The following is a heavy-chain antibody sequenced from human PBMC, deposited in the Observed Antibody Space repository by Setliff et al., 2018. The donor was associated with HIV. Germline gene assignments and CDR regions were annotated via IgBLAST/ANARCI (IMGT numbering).Heavy chain of an antibody. CDR3: ARQPPLSVLQVWFDDY. Sequence: LSLTCDVSGFSITDGFYWAWIRQSPGKGLEWIGSINHSGSTYCTPSLKSRVTMSVDTSKNHFSLKLSSVTAADTAMYFCARQPPLSVLQVWFDDYWGHGTLVTVSS. CDR1: GFSITDGFY. D-gene: IGHD3-10*01. J-gene: IGHJ4*01. CDR2: INHSGST. V-gene: IGHV4-38-2*01.